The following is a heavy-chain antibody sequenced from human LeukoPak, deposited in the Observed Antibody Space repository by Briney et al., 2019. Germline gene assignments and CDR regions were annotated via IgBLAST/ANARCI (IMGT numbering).Heavy chain of an antibody. CDR2: INPNSGGT. CDR3: ARGTIVGATGDY. D-gene: IGHD1-26*01. V-gene: IGHV1-2*06. J-gene: IGHJ4*02. Sequence: ASVKVSCKASGYTFTGYYMHWVRQAPGQGLEWMGRINPNSGGTNYAQKFQGRVTMTRDTSISTAYMELSSLRSEDTAVYYCARGTIVGATGDYWGQGTLVTVSS. CDR1: GYTFTGYY.